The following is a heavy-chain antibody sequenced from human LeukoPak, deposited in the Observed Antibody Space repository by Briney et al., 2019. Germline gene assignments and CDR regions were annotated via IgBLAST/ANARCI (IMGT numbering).Heavy chain of an antibody. CDR2: IDNAGSIT. Sequence: GGSLRLSCAASGFTFSNYWIHWVRQAPGKGLVWVSRIDNAGSITTYADSVKGRFTISRDNAENTLYLQMNSLRVEDTAVYYCAREADSSSWYYYYYYGMDVWGQGTTVTVSS. D-gene: IGHD6-13*01. CDR3: AREADSSSWYYYYYYGMDV. CDR1: GFTFSNYW. J-gene: IGHJ6*02. V-gene: IGHV3-74*03.